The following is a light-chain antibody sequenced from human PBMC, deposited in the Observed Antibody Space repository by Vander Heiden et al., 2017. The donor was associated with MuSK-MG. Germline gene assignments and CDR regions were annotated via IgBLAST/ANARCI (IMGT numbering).Light chain of an antibody. V-gene: IGLV3-1*01. Sequence: SYDLTQPPSVSVSPGQTASITCSGDNLGDKYACWYQHRPGQSPVLVIYQDTKRPSVIPERFSGSNSGNTATLTISGTQAMDEADYYCQAWDSSTPVFGGGTKLTVL. CDR3: QAWDSSTPV. CDR1: NLGDKY. CDR2: QDT. J-gene: IGLJ2*01.